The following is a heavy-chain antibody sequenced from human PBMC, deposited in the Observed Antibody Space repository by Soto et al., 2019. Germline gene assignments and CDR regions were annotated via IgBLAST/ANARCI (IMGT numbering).Heavy chain of an antibody. Sequence: PGGSQRLSCASSGFNFISYAMSWVRQAPGKGLEWVSAISGSGGSTYYADSVKGRFTISRDNSKNTLYLQMNSLRAEDTAVYYCAKDRPLWFGVFDPWGQGTLVTVSS. D-gene: IGHD3-10*01. J-gene: IGHJ5*02. V-gene: IGHV3-23*01. CDR3: AKDRPLWFGVFDP. CDR1: GFNFISYA. CDR2: ISGSGGST.